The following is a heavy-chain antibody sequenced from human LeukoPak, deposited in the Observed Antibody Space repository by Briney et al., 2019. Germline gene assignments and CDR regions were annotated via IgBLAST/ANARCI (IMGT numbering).Heavy chain of an antibody. Sequence: GGSLRLSCAASGFTFTSYSMNWVRQAPGEGLEWVSTISGGGGSTYYADSVKGRFTISRDNAKNSLYLQMNSLRAEDTAVYYCAREYSSSSGRSFDYWGQGTLVTVSS. CDR2: ISGGGGST. V-gene: IGHV3-48*01. J-gene: IGHJ4*02. D-gene: IGHD6-6*01. CDR1: GFTFTSYS. CDR3: AREYSSSSGRSFDY.